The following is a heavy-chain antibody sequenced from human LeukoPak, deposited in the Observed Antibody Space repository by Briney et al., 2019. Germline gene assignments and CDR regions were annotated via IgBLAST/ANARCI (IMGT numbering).Heavy chain of an antibody. J-gene: IGHJ3*02. CDR2: ISYDGSYK. CDR3: ARHRDYGVSFDI. V-gene: IGHV3-30*03. Sequence: GGSLRLSCAASGFTFSSYGMHWVRQAPGKGLEWVAVISYDGSYKYNADSVKGRFTISRDNSKNTLFLQMNSLRAEDTAVYYCARHRDYGVSFDIWGQGTMVTVSS. D-gene: IGHD4-17*01. CDR1: GFTFSSYG.